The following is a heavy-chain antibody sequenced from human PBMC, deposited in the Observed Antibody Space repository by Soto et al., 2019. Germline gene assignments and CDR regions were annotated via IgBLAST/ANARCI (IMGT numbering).Heavy chain of an antibody. D-gene: IGHD3-3*01. CDR3: ARDGDFWSGSYAFDI. CDR1: GGSISSYF. CDR2: IYTSGST. V-gene: IGHV4-4*07. J-gene: IGHJ3*02. Sequence: QVQLQESGPGLAKPSETLSLTCTVSGGSISSYFWSWIRQPAGKGLEWIGRIYTSGSTNYNPSLKSRVTMSVDTSKNQFSLRLSSVTAAYTAVYYCARDGDFWSGSYAFDIWGQGTMVTVSS.